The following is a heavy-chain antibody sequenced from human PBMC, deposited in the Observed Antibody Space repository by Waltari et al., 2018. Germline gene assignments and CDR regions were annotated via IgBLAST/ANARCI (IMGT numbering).Heavy chain of an antibody. J-gene: IGHJ4*02. Sequence: QVQLVQSGAEVKKPGSSVKVSCKASGGTFSSYTISWVRQAPGQGPEWMGRIIPILGIANYAQKFQGRVTITADKSTSTAYMELSSLRSEDTAVYYCARSLVTYYYDSSGYYYVGPLDYWGQGTLVTVSS. D-gene: IGHD3-22*01. CDR3: ARSLVTYYYDSSGYYYVGPLDY. V-gene: IGHV1-69*02. CDR2: IIPILGIA. CDR1: GGTFSSYT.